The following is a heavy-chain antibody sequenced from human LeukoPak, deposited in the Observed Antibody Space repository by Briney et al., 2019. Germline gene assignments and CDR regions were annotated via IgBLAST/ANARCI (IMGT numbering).Heavy chain of an antibody. J-gene: IGHJ3*02. V-gene: IGHV6-1*01. D-gene: IGHD4-11*01. CDR1: GDSVSSNSAA. CDR3: AQGTGAVKAFDI. CDR2: TYYRSTWHN. Sequence: SQTLSLTCAISGDSVSSNSAAWNWIRQSPSRGLEWLGRTYYRSTWHNDYAVSVKSRISINPDTSKNQFSLQLNSVTPEDTAVYYCAQGTGAVKAFDIWGQGTMVTVSS.